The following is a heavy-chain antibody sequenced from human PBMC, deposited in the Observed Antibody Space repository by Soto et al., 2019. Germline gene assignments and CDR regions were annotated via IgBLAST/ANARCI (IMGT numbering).Heavy chain of an antibody. J-gene: IGHJ5*02. V-gene: IGHV3-23*01. CDR2: ISGTGATT. Sequence: VQLLESGGGLVQPGGSLTLSCAASGFTFSTSAMSWVRPAPGKGLGWVSAISGTGATTLYADSVEGRFSISRDNFRNMLYLQMNSLRVEDTAVYYCAKQTITAGMKDFDPWGQGALVTVSS. D-gene: IGHD1-20*01. CDR1: GFTFSTSA. CDR3: AKQTITAGMKDFDP.